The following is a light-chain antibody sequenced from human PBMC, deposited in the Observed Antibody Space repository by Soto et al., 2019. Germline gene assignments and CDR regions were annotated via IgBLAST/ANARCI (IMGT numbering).Light chain of an antibody. Sequence: QSALTQPASVSGSPGQSITISCTGTSSDVGGFNSVSWYQQHPGKAPKLIIYEISSRPSGISNRFSGSKSGNTASLTISGLQAEDEANYYCSSYTSSGTWVFGGGTKLTVL. V-gene: IGLV2-14*01. CDR3: SSYTSSGTWV. CDR2: EIS. CDR1: SSDVGGFNS. J-gene: IGLJ3*02.